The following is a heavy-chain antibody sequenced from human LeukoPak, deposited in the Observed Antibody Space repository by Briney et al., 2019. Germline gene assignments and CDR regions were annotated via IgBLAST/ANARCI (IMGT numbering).Heavy chain of an antibody. CDR3: AKSSAYYDFWSGHDAFDI. J-gene: IGHJ3*02. CDR1: GFTFSSYA. Sequence: GGSLRLSCAASGFTFSSYAMSWVRQAPGKGLKWGSTINDNGAGTYYADSVKGRFTISRDNSKNTLYLQMNSLRAEDTAVYYCAKSSAYYDFWSGHDAFDIWGQGTMVTVSS. CDR2: INDNGAGT. D-gene: IGHD3-3*01. V-gene: IGHV3-23*01.